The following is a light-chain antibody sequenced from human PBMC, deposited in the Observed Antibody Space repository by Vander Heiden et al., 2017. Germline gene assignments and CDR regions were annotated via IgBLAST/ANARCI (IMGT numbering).Light chain of an antibody. V-gene: IGLV2-14*01. CDR3: SSYTSSSFYV. CDR1: SSDVGGYNY. J-gene: IGLJ1*01. Sequence: QSALTQPPSVSGSPGQSITISCTGTSSDVGGYNYVSWYQQHPGKAPKLMIYEVSNRPSGVSNRFSGTKSGNTASLTISGLQAEDEADYYCSSYTSSSFYVFGTGTKDTVL. CDR2: EVS.